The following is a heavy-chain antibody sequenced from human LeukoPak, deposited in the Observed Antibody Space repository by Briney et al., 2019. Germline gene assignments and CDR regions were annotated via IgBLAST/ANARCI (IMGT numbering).Heavy chain of an antibody. CDR2: ISGSGGST. V-gene: IGHV3-23*01. CDR3: AKSSGGIQLWYESFDY. Sequence: GGSLRLSCAASGFTFSSYAMSWVRQAPGKGLERVSAISGSGGSTYYADSVKGRFTISRDNSKNTLYLQMNSLRAEDTAVYYCAKSSGGIQLWYESFDYWGQGTLVTVSS. J-gene: IGHJ4*02. D-gene: IGHD5-18*01. CDR1: GFTFSSYA.